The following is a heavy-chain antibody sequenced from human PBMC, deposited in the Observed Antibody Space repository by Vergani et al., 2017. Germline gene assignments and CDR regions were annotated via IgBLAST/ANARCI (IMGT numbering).Heavy chain of an antibody. Sequence: EVQLLESGGGLVQPGGSLRLSCAASGFTFSSYAMSWVRQAPGKGLEWVAAISGSGGSTYYADSVKGRFTISRDNSKNTLYLQMNSLRAEDTAVYYCAKDGMDTANNYYYMDVWEKGTTVPVSS. CDR1: GFTFSSYA. V-gene: IGHV3-23*01. J-gene: IGHJ6*03. CDR3: AKDGMDTANNYYYMDV. CDR2: ISGSGGST. D-gene: IGHD5-18*01.